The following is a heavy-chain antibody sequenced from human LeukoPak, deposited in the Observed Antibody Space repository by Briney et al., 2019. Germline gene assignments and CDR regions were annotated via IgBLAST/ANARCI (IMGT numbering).Heavy chain of an antibody. CDR2: IYYSGST. CDR1: GGSISSYY. J-gene: IGHJ4*02. V-gene: IGHV4-59*08. CDR3: ARRDPSSYSSGYHYFDY. D-gene: IGHD6-19*01. Sequence: PSETLSLTCTVSGGSISSYYWSWIRQPPGKGLEWIGYIYYSGSTNYNPSLKSRVTISVDTSKIQFSLKLSSVTAADTAVYYCARRDPSSYSSGYHYFDYWGQGTLVTVSS.